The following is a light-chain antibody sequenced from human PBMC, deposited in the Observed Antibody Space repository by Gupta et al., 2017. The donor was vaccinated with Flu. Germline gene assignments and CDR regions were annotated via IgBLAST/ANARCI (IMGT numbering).Light chain of an antibody. J-gene: IGKJ2*03. V-gene: IGKV3-20*01. CDR1: QTINNNY. CDR2: DAS. CDR3: QQYGTSSLYS. Sequence: IVLTQSPRTLSLSAGERATLSCRASQTINNNYLAWYQQKPGQAPRLLIFDASSRATGVPDRFSGSGSGTDFTLTISRLEPEDFAVYYCQQYGTSSLYSFGRGTKLEI.